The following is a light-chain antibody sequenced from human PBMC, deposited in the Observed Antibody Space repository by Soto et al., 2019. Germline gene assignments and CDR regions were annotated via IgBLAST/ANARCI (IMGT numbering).Light chain of an antibody. Sequence: DIQMTQSPSSLSASVGDRVTITCRASQTISSYLNWYQQKPGKAPKLLIYAASSLQSGVPSRFSGSGSGTDLTLTISSLQPEDFATYCCQQSHSIPYTCGQGTKLGSN. CDR2: AAS. CDR1: QTISSY. CDR3: QQSHSIPYT. V-gene: IGKV1-39*01. J-gene: IGKJ2*01.